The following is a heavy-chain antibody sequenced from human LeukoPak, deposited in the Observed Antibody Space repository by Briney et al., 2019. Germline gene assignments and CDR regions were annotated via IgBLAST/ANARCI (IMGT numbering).Heavy chain of an antibody. CDR1: GYTFIGYY. CDR3: ARLVGLSTTASY. CDR2: INPTSGGT. D-gene: IGHD5/OR15-5a*01. Sequence: ASVKVSCKASGYTFIGYYLRWVRQAPGQGLEWMGWINPTSGGTNYAQKFQDRVTMTRDTSINTAYMELSRLTSDDTAVHYCARLVGLSTTASYWGQGTLVIVSS. J-gene: IGHJ4*02. V-gene: IGHV1-2*02.